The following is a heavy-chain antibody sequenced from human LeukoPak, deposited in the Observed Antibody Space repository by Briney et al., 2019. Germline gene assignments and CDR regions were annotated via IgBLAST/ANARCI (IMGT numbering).Heavy chain of an antibody. Sequence: GGSLRLXCAASGFTVSSNYMSWVRQAPGKELESASVIYSGGSTYYADSVKGRFTISRDNSKNTLYLQMNSLRAEDTAVYYCARDGHYDFWSGRYYYYYYMDVWGKGTTVTVSS. V-gene: IGHV3-66*02. D-gene: IGHD3-3*01. CDR2: IYSGGST. CDR1: GFTVSSNY. CDR3: ARDGHYDFWSGRYYYYYYMDV. J-gene: IGHJ6*03.